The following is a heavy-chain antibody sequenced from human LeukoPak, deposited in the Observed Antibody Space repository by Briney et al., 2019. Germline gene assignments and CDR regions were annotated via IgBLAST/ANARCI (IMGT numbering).Heavy chain of an antibody. Sequence: SETLSLTCAVSGYSLGKNYYWGWIRQSPGRGLEWIGRIYGRASTSYNPSLMNRVTMSVDTSKNHFSLQLTSVTAADTAVYYCARYDSRGSASTKFDYWGPGIQVTVSS. CDR3: ARYDSRGSASTKFDY. V-gene: IGHV4-38-2*01. D-gene: IGHD3-3*01. CDR2: IYGRAST. CDR1: GYSLGKNYY. J-gene: IGHJ4*02.